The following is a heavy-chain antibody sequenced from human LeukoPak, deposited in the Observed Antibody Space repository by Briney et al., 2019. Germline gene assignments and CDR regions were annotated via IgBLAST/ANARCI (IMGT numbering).Heavy chain of an antibody. V-gene: IGHV1-69*05. CDR1: GGTFSSYA. CDR2: IIPIFGTA. Sequence: SVKVSCKASGGTFSSYAISWVRQAPGQGLEWMGGIIPIFGTANYAQKFQGRVTITTDESTSTAYMELSNLRTEDTAVYYCATGPPTNWFDPWGQGTLVTVSS. CDR3: ATGPPTNWFDP. J-gene: IGHJ5*02.